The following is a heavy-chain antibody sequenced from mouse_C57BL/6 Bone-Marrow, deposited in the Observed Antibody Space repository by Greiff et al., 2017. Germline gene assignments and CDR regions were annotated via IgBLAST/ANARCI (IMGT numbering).Heavy chain of an antibody. V-gene: IGHV5-4*01. CDR1: GFTFSSYA. CDR3: ASPLTGTGYYLDY. D-gene: IGHD4-1*01. J-gene: IGHJ2*01. CDR2: ISDGGSYT. Sequence: EVQLVESGGGLVKPGGSLKLSCAASGFTFSSYAMSWVRQTPEKRLEWVATISDGGSYTYYPDNVKGRFTISRDNAKNNLYLQMSHLKSEDTAMYYCASPLTGTGYYLDYWGQGTTLTVSS.